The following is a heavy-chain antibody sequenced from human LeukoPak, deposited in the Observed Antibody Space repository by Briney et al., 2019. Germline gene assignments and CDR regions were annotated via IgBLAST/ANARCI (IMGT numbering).Heavy chain of an antibody. CDR2: IYSGGNT. Sequence: GGSLRLSCAASGFTVSSNYMTWVRQAPGKGLEWVSAIYSGGNTYYADSVKGRFTISRDNSKNTLYLQMNSLRAEDTAVYYCAKDLFLARQLWLRVDYWGQGTLVTVSS. CDR3: AKDLFLARQLWLRVDY. CDR1: GFTVSSNY. V-gene: IGHV3-53*05. J-gene: IGHJ4*02. D-gene: IGHD5-18*01.